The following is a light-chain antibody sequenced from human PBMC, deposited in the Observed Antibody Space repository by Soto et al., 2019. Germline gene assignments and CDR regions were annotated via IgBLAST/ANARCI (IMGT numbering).Light chain of an antibody. CDR1: QSVRSW. Sequence: DIQMTQSPSTLSASVGDRVTITCRASQSVRSWLAWYQQKPGRAPSLLIYKTSNLESGVPSRYSGSGSGTAFNLTINSREPDDFATYYCKQYNSYSSWRFGQGTKVEMK. CDR2: KTS. V-gene: IGKV1-5*03. CDR3: KQYNSYSSWR. J-gene: IGKJ1*01.